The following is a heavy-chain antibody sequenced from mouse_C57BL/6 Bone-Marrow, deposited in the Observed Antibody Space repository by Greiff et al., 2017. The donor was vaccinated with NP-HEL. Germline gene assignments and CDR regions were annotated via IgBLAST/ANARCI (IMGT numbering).Heavy chain of an antibody. J-gene: IGHJ1*03. D-gene: IGHD1-1*01. Sequence: QVQLQQSGAELVRPGTSVKVSCKASGYAFTNYLIEWVKQRPGQGLEWIGVINPGSGGTNYNEKFKGKATLTADKSSSTAYMQLSSLTSEDSAVYFCARAYYSGSSRYFDVWGTGTTVTVSS. CDR2: INPGSGGT. V-gene: IGHV1-54*01. CDR3: ARAYYSGSSRYFDV. CDR1: GYAFTNYL.